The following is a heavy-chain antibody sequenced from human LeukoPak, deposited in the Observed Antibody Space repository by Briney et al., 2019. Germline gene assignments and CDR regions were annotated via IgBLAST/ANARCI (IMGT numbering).Heavy chain of an antibody. CDR2: IYTSGST. J-gene: IGHJ4*02. CDR1: GCTLRSYH. V-gene: IGHV4-4*07. Sequence: SETLSLTCTVSGCTLRSYHWNWIRQPAGKGLEWIGRIYTSGSTNYNPSLKSRVTMSVDTSKNQFSPKLTSVHTADPAVYCVSRAYGDHADYWGQGILVTVSS. D-gene: IGHD4-17*01. CDR3: SRAYGDHADY.